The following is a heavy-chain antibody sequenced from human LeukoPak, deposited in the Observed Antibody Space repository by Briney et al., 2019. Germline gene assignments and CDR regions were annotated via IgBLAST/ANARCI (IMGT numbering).Heavy chain of an antibody. D-gene: IGHD3-22*01. Sequence: SETLSLTCTVSGGSISSYYWSWIRQPAGKGLEWIGRTYTSGSTNYNPSLKSRVTMSVDTSKNQFSLKLSSVTAADTAVYYCARGDYYDSSGYSVLRAFDIWGQGTMVTVSS. V-gene: IGHV4-4*07. CDR1: GGSISSYY. J-gene: IGHJ3*02. CDR3: ARGDYYDSSGYSVLRAFDI. CDR2: TYTSGST.